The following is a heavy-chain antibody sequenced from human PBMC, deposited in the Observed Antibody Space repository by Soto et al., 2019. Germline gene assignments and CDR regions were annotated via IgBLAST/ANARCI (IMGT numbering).Heavy chain of an antibody. D-gene: IGHD6-19*01. V-gene: IGHV3-30*18. CDR1: GFTFSSYG. J-gene: IGHJ5*02. CDR3: AKDFASSGYSSGWYSIRGWFDP. Sequence: QVQLVESGGGVVQPGRSLRLSCAASGFTFSSYGMHWVRQAPGKGLEWVAVISYDGSNKYYADSVKGRFTISRDNSKNTLYLQMNSLKAEDTAVYYCAKDFASSGYSSGWYSIRGWFDPWGQGTLVTVSS. CDR2: ISYDGSNK.